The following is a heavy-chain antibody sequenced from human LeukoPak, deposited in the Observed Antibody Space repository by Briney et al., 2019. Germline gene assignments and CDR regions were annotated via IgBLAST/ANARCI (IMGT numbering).Heavy chain of an antibody. CDR2: INHNERS. J-gene: IGHJ5*02. CDR1: GGTFSGYS. Sequence: ASETLSLTCAVHGGTFSGYSWTWIRQPPGKGLEWIGQINHNERSDYNPSLESRVTMSVDTSKNHFSLRLTSATAADTAVYFCTRGPLHYGSGYNRALGGFDPWGQGTLVTVSS. V-gene: IGHV4-34*01. CDR3: TRGPLHYGSGYNRALGGFDP. D-gene: IGHD3-10*01.